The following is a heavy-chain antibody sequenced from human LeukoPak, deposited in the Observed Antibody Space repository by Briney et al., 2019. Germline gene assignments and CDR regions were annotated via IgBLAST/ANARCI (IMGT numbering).Heavy chain of an antibody. D-gene: IGHD6-13*01. CDR2: ISPQNGNT. CDR1: GYTFVTAS. CDR3: TRVRDSSNWWGALDV. Sequence: ASVKISCKASGYTFVTASISWVRHAPGQRLEWMGWISPQNGNTHYAQKVQGRVRMTTETSTSTAYMGLRSLSPDDTAVYYCTRVRDSSNWWGALDVWGQGTTVTVSS. V-gene: IGHV1-18*01. J-gene: IGHJ3*01.